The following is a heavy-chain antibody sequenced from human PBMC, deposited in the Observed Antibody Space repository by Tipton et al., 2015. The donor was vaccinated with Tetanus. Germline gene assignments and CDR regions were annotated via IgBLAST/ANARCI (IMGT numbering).Heavy chain of an antibody. D-gene: IGHD1-14*01. CDR1: GFTFSSYS. J-gene: IGHJ5*02. Sequence: SLRLSCAASGFTFSSYSMNWVRQAPGKGLEWVSYISSGSSTIYYADSVKGRFTISRDNAKNSLYLQMNSLRDEDTAVYYCARDSRRGKPVPNWFDPWGQGTLVTVSS. V-gene: IGHV3-48*02. CDR2: ISSGSSTI. CDR3: ARDSRRGKPVPNWFDP.